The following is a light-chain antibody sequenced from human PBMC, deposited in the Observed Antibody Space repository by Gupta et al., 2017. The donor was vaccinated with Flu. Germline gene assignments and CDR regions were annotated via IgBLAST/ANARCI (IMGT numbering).Light chain of an antibody. Sequence: ATLSGSPGERATLSCRASQSVNRKLAWYQQKPGQAPRLLIFGASTRATGIPARFSGSGSGTEFTLTISSLQSEDFAVYYCHQYNNWPPWTFGQGTKVEIK. CDR2: GAS. CDR3: HQYNNWPPWT. V-gene: IGKV3-15*01. CDR1: QSVNRK. J-gene: IGKJ1*01.